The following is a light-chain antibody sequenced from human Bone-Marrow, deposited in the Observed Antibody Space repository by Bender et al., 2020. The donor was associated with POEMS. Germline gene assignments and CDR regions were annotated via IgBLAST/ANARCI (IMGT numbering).Light chain of an antibody. J-gene: IGLJ2*01. Sequence: SYELTQPPSVSVASGQAATITCGGKYIRTKTVHWYQQRPGQAPVLVVYDDSDRPSGIPDRISGSNSRNTATLTISGTQPMDEADYYCQAWDRGTGGVLFGGGTKLTVL. CDR2: DDS. CDR1: YIRTKT. V-gene: IGLV3-21*02. CDR3: QAWDRGTGGVL.